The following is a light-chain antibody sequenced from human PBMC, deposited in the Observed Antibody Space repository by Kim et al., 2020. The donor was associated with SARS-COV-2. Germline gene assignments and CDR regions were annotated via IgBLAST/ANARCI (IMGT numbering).Light chain of an antibody. Sequence: QSALTQPASVSGSPGQSITISCTGTNSDVGSYNLVSWHQQHPGKAPKVMIYEVTKRPSGVSNRFSGSKSANTASLTISGLQTEDEADYYCCSYAGSISWVFGGGTKVTVL. CDR2: EVT. CDR1: NSDVGSYNL. J-gene: IGLJ3*02. V-gene: IGLV2-23*02. CDR3: CSYAGSISWV.